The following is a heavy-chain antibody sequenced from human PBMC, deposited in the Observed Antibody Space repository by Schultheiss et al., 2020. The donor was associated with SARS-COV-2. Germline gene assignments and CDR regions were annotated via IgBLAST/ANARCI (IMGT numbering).Heavy chain of an antibody. CDR3: AREYYYDSSGYPPHAFDI. D-gene: IGHD3-22*01. J-gene: IGHJ3*02. CDR1: GGSFSGYY. CDR2: IYYSGST. V-gene: IGHV4-59*01. Sequence: SQTLSLTCAVYGGSFSGYYWSWIRQPPGKGLEWIGYIYYSGSTNYNPSLKSRVTISVDTSKNQFSLKLSSVTAADTAVYYCAREYYYDSSGYPPHAFDIWGQGTMVTVSS.